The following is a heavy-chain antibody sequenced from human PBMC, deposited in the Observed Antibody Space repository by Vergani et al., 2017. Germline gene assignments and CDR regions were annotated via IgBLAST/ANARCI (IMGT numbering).Heavy chain of an antibody. CDR2: TSGHGDRT. CDR1: GLPVSGFAFNTYA. CDR3: AVEERSNTSPFVGD. V-gene: IGHV3-23*04. Sequence: RLVQSGGGLAHPGGSLRLSCAASGLPVSGFAFNTYAMIWVRQAPGKGLEWVSATSGHGDRTYYADSVKGRFTISRDNSKNTVYLQMNSLKAEDRATYYCAVEERSNTSPFVGDWGQGTLVTV. D-gene: IGHD2/OR15-2a*01. J-gene: IGHJ4*02.